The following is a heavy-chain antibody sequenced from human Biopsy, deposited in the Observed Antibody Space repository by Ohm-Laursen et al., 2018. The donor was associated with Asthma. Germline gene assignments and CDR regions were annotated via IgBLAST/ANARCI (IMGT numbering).Heavy chain of an antibody. CDR2: IYSGGTS. CDR3: ARGDSSNWSHYYFDY. D-gene: IGHD3-22*01. J-gene: IGHJ4*02. CDR1: GFTFSNYA. V-gene: IGHV3-23*03. Sequence: SLRLSCTVSGFTFSNYAMSWVRQAPGKGLEWVSVIYSGGTSHTADSVRGRFTISRDYSKNTLYLQMHSLRAEDTAVYYCARGDSSNWSHYYFDYWGQGTLVTVSS.